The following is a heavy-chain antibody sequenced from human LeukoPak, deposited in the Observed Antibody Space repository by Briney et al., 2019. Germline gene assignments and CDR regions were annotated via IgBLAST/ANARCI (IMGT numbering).Heavy chain of an antibody. J-gene: IGHJ6*03. CDR3: ASRCSSTSCYLGYYMDV. CDR1: GGTFSSYT. D-gene: IGHD2-2*01. V-gene: IGHV1-69*02. CDR2: IIPILGIA. Sequence: ASVKVSCKASGGTFSSYTISWVRQALGQGLEWMGRIIPILGIANYAQKFQGRVTITADKSTSTAYMELSSLRSEDTAVYYCASRCSSTSCYLGYYMDVWGKGTTVTVSS.